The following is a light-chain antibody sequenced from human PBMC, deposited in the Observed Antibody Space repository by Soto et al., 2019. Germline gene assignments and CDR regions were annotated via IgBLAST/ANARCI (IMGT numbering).Light chain of an antibody. CDR3: QQANSFPLT. CDR1: QGISSL. V-gene: IGKV1-12*01. J-gene: IGKJ4*01. Sequence: DIQMTQSPSSVSASVGDRVTITCRASQGISSLLAWYQQKPGKAPNLLIHTASSSQSGVPSRFSGSGSGTDFTLTISSLQPEDSATYYCQQANSFPLTFGGGTKVEIK. CDR2: TAS.